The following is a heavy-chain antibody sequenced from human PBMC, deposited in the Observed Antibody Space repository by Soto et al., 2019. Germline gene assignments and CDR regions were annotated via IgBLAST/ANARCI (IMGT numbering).Heavy chain of an antibody. D-gene: IGHD2-15*01. CDR3: ARAIGYCSGGSCYTPDYYYGMDV. CDR1: GYSFTSYW. J-gene: IGHJ6*02. V-gene: IGHV5-51*01. CDR2: IYPGDSDT. Sequence: GESLKISCKGSGYSFTSYWIGWVRQMPGKGLERMGIIYPGDSDTRYSPSFQGQVTISADKSISTAYLQWSSLKASDTAMYYCARAIGYCSGGSCYTPDYYYGMDVWGQGTTVTVSS.